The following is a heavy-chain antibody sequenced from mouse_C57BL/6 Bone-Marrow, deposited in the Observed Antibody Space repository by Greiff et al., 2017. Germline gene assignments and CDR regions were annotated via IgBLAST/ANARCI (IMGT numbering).Heavy chain of an antibody. Sequence: VQLQQPGAELVKPGASVKMSCKASGYTFTSYWMTWVKQRPGQGLEWIGDIYPTSGRTNYNEKFKSKAILTVDTSSNTAYMQLSSLTSEDSAVFYCAVSGALGRGFDYWGQGTTLTVSS. CDR3: AVSGALGRGFDY. CDR2: IYPTSGRT. D-gene: IGHD4-1*01. CDR1: GYTFTSYW. J-gene: IGHJ2*01. V-gene: IGHV1-55*01.